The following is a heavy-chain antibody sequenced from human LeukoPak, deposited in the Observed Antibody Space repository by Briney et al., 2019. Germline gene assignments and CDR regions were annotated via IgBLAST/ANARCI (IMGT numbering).Heavy chain of an antibody. CDR1: GFTFSSYT. V-gene: IGHV3-30*01. Sequence: GGSLRLSCAASGFTFSSYTMHWVRQAPGKGLEWVAVISYDGSDKCYADSVKGRFTISRDDSKNTLYLQMNSLRAEDTAVYYCAREGYSNRWFDPWGQGTLVTLSS. J-gene: IGHJ5*02. D-gene: IGHD4-11*01. CDR2: ISYDGSDK. CDR3: AREGYSNRWFDP.